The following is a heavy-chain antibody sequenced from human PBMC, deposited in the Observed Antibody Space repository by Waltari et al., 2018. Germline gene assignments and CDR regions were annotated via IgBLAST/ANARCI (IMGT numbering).Heavy chain of an antibody. Sequence: EVQLVESGGGLIQPGGSLRLSCAASGFTVSSNYMSWVRQAPGKGLEWVSVIYSGGSTYYADSVKGRFTISRDNSKNTLYLQMNSLRAEDTAVYYCTRVLRYFDWSTKDYWGQGTLVTVSS. CDR3: TRVLRYFDWSTKDY. CDR1: GFTVSSNY. V-gene: IGHV3-53*01. J-gene: IGHJ4*02. CDR2: IYSGGST. D-gene: IGHD3-9*01.